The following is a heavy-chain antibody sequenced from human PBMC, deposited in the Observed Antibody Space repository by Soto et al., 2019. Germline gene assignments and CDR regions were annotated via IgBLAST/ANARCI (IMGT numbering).Heavy chain of an antibody. Sequence: GGSLRLSCAASGFTFSSYGMHWVRQAPGKGLEWVAVIWYDGSNKYYADSVKGRFTISRDNSKNTLYLQMNSLRAEDTAVYYCARHYDSSGYSTYYYYGMDVWGQGTTVTVSS. V-gene: IGHV3-33*01. J-gene: IGHJ6*02. CDR3: ARHYDSSGYSTYYYYGMDV. CDR2: IWYDGSNK. D-gene: IGHD3-22*01. CDR1: GFTFSSYG.